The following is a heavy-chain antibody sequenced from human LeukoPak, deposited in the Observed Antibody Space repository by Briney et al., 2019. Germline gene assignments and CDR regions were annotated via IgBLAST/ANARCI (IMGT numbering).Heavy chain of an antibody. V-gene: IGHV1-69*05. CDR3: ARSSTGVKGDAFDI. J-gene: IGHJ3*02. CDR1: GGTFSSYA. Sequence: GASVKVSCKASGGTFSSYAISWVRQAPGQGLEWMGGIIPIFGTANYAQKFQGRVTITTDGSTSTAYMELSSLRSEDTAVYYCARSSTGVKGDAFDIWGQGTMVTVSS. D-gene: IGHD1-14*01. CDR2: IIPIFGTA.